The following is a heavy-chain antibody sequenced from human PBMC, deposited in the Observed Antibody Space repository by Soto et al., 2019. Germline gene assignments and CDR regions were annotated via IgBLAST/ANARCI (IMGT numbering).Heavy chain of an antibody. CDR3: ARGVVPAANEEYCFDY. Sequence: QVQLVQSGAEVKKPGSSVKVSCKASGATFSSYAISWVRQAPGQGLEWMGGIIPIFGTANYAQKFQGRVTITADESTSTAYMDLSRLRSEDTAVYYCARGVVPAANEEYCFDYWGQGTLVTVSS. CDR2: IIPIFGTA. CDR1: GATFSSYA. J-gene: IGHJ4*02. V-gene: IGHV1-69*01. D-gene: IGHD2-2*01.